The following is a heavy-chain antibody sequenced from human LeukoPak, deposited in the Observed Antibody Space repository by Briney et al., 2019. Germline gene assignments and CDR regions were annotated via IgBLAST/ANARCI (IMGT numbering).Heavy chain of an antibody. CDR1: GFSFSYHG. Sequence: GGSLRLSCVASGFSFSYHGMNWVRLAPGKGLEWVSGVSPPGGGTYYADSVKGRFTISRDDSRNTLSLQMNSLRVEDTAVYYCARDLAWGAFDYWGHGILVAVSS. D-gene: IGHD7-27*01. CDR2: VSPPGGGT. J-gene: IGHJ4*01. CDR3: ARDLAWGAFDY. V-gene: IGHV3-23*01.